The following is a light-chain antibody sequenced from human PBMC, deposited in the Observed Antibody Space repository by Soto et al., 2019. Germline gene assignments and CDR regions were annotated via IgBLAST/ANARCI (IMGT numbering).Light chain of an antibody. CDR2: AND. Sequence: QSVLTQPPSVSAAPGQKVTISCSGSSSNVGNNIVSWYQQLPGAVPKLLIYANDKRPSGIPDRFSGSKSGTSATLGITGLQTGDEADYYCAIWDTSLSAVVFGGGTKLTVL. CDR1: SSNVGNNI. CDR3: AIWDTSLSAVV. J-gene: IGLJ3*02. V-gene: IGLV1-51*01.